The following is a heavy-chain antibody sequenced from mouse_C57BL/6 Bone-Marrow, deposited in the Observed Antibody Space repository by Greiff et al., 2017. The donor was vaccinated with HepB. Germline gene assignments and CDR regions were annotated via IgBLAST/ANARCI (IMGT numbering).Heavy chain of an antibody. CDR3: ARPIYYYGSSFAWFAY. CDR1: GFTFSSYG. J-gene: IGHJ3*01. D-gene: IGHD1-1*01. Sequence: EVQVVESGGDLVKPGGSLKLSCAASGFTFSSYGMSWVRQTPDKRLEWVATISSGGSYTYYPDSVKGRFTISRDNAKNTLYLQMSSLKSEDTAMYYCARPIYYYGSSFAWFAYWGQGTLVTVSA. V-gene: IGHV5-6*01. CDR2: ISSGGSYT.